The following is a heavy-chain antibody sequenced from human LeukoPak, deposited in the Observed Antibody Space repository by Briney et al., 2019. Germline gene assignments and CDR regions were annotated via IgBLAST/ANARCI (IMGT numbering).Heavy chain of an antibody. CDR2: ISSSSSYI. CDR1: GFTFSSYS. Sequence: GGTLRLSCAASGFTFSSYSMNWVRQAPGKGLEWVSSISSSSSYIYYADSVKGRFTISRGNAKNSLYLQMNSLRAEDTAVYYCARDHLRGAVAGLVDYWGQGTLVTVSS. V-gene: IGHV3-21*01. D-gene: IGHD6-19*01. J-gene: IGHJ4*02. CDR3: ARDHLRGAVAGLVDY.